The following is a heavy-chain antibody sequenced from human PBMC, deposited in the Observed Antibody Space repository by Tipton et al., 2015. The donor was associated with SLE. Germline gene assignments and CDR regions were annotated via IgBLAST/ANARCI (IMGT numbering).Heavy chain of an antibody. Sequence: QSGPEVKKPGASVRVSCKASGYTFNTYHISWVRQAPGQGLEWMGWISAYNGNTNYAQKLQGRVTMTTDTSTSTAYMELRSLRSDDTAVYYCARDWATTVTTPFDYWGQGTLVTVSS. CDR1: GYTFNTYH. CDR3: ARDWATTVTTPFDY. CDR2: ISAYNGNT. J-gene: IGHJ4*02. D-gene: IGHD4-17*01. V-gene: IGHV1-18*01.